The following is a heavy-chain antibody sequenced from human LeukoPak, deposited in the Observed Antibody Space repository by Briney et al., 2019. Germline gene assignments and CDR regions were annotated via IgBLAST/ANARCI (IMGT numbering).Heavy chain of an antibody. CDR3: ARDGPWVLQWSNTGFYDY. CDR2: INPNSGGT. Sequence: ASVKVSCKASGYTFSDYYMHWVRQAPGQGLEWLGWINPNSGGTNYAQSFQGRVTMTRDTSISTVYIELSGLRSDDTAVYYCARDGPWVLQWSNTGFYDYWGQGTLVTVSS. D-gene: IGHD3-3*01. V-gene: IGHV1-2*02. J-gene: IGHJ4*02. CDR1: GYTFSDYY.